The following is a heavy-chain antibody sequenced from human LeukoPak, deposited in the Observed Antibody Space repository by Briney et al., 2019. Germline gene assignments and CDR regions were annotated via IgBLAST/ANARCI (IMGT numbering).Heavy chain of an antibody. J-gene: IGHJ5*02. CDR1: GFTFSSYA. D-gene: IGHD3-9*01. V-gene: IGHV3-23*01. Sequence: PGGSLRLPCAASGFTFSSYAMSWVRQAPGKGLEWVSAISGSGGSTYYADSVKGRFTISRDNSKNTLYLQMNSLRAEDTAVYYCAKENYDILTGYSQNWFDPWGQGTLVTVSS. CDR2: ISGSGGST. CDR3: AKENYDILTGYSQNWFDP.